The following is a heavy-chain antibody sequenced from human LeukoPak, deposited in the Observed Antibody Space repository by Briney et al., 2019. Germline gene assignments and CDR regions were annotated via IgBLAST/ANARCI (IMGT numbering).Heavy chain of an antibody. V-gene: IGHV4-38-2*02. CDR3: ARATYYYDSSGYFPFDP. J-gene: IGHJ5*02. CDR1: GYSISSGYY. CDR2: IYHSGST. Sequence: PSETLPLTCTVSGYSISSGYYWGWIRQPPGKGLEWIGSIYHSGSTYYNPSLKSRVTISVDTSKNQFSLKLSSVTAADTAVYYCARATYYYDSSGYFPFDPWGQGTLVTVSS. D-gene: IGHD3-22*01.